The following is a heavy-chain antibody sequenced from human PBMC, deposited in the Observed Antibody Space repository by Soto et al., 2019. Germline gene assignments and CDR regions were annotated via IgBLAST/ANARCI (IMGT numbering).Heavy chain of an antibody. J-gene: IGHJ4*02. CDR3: ASLVRTGWKIFDH. V-gene: IGHV4-59*01. D-gene: IGHD6-19*01. CDR1: GGSFSSYF. CDR2: IYYSGST. Sequence: QVQLQDSGPGLVKPSETLSLTCTVSGGSFSSYFWSWIRQPPGKGLEWIGYIYYSGSTTYNPSLESRVTISVDTSKNQFSLHLTSVTAADTAVYYCASLVRTGWKIFDHWGQGALVAVSS.